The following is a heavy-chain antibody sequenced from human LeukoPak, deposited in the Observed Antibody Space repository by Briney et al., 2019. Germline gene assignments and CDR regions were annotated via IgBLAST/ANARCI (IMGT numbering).Heavy chain of an antibody. CDR1: GGTFSSYA. Sequence: SVKVSCKASGGTFSSYAISWVRQAPGQGLEWMGGIIPIFGTANYAQKFQGRVTITADESTSTAYMELSSLRSEDTAVYYCARLRVVPAAIENDYWGQGTLVTVSS. D-gene: IGHD2-2*01. CDR2: IIPIFGTA. V-gene: IGHV1-69*13. J-gene: IGHJ4*02. CDR3: ARLRVVPAAIENDY.